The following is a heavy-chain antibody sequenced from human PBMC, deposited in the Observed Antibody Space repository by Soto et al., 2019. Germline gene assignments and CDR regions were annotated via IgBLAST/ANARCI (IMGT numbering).Heavy chain of an antibody. CDR1: GFTFSSYW. D-gene: IGHD2-2*01. Sequence: VQLVESGGGLVQPGGSLRLSCAASGFTFSSYWMHWVRQAPGKGLVWVSRINSDGSSTSYADSVKGRFTISRDNAKNTLYLQMNSLRAEDTAVYYCARANYSIVVVPAAIPTDYWGQGTLVTVSS. CDR2: INSDGSST. J-gene: IGHJ4*02. V-gene: IGHV3-74*01. CDR3: ARANYSIVVVPAAIPTDY.